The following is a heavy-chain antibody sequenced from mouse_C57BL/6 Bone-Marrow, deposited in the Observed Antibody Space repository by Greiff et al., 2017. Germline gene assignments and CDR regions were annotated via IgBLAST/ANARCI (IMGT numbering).Heavy chain of an antibody. CDR1: GYTFTDYY. D-gene: IGHD4-1*01. J-gene: IGHJ2*01. V-gene: IGHV1-26*01. CDR3: ASSPNWDYFDY. Sequence: EVQLLQSGPELVKPGASVKISCKASGYTFTDYYMNWVKQSHGKSLEWIGDINPNNGGMSYNQKFKGKATLTVDKSSSTAYMELRSLTSEDSAVYYCASSPNWDYFDYWGQGTTLTVSS. CDR2: INPNNGGM.